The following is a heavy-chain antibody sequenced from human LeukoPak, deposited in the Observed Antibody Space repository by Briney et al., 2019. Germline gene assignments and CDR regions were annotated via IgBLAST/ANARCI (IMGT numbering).Heavy chain of an antibody. CDR1: GGSISSSSYY. Sequence: SETLSLTCTVSGGSISSSSYYWGWIRQPPGKGLEWIGSIYYSGSTYYNPSLKSRVTISVDTSKNQFSLKLSSVTAADTAVYYCARSYDSSGGRAFDIWGQGTMVTVSS. V-gene: IGHV4-39*07. J-gene: IGHJ3*02. CDR3: ARSYDSSGGRAFDI. D-gene: IGHD3-22*01. CDR2: IYYSGST.